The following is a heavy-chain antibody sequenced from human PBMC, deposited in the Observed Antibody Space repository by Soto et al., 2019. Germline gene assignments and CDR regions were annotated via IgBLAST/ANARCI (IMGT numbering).Heavy chain of an antibody. CDR3: ARVVIESRGRYYYFYGMDV. D-gene: IGHD2-21*01. CDR2: IYHSEST. Sequence: LSLTCAVSGGSISIGGYSWRWIRQPPGKGLQWIGYIYHSESTYYNPSLKSRVTISVDRSKNQVSLKMNSVTAADTAVYYCARVVIESRGRYYYFYGMDVWGLGTSVTVSS. J-gene: IGHJ6*02. V-gene: IGHV4-30-2*01. CDR1: GGSISIGGYS.